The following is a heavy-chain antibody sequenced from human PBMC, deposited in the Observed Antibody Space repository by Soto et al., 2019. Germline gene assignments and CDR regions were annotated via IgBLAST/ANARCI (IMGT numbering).Heavy chain of an antibody. D-gene: IGHD3-3*01. Sequence: GGSLRLSCAASGFTFSDYYMSWIRQAPGKGLEWVSYISSSGSTIYYADSVKGRFTISRDNAKNSLYLQMNSLRAEDTAVYYCASSWSGYYRGNDAFDIWGQGTMVTVSS. CDR3: ASSWSGYYRGNDAFDI. J-gene: IGHJ3*02. V-gene: IGHV3-11*01. CDR1: GFTFSDYY. CDR2: ISSSGSTI.